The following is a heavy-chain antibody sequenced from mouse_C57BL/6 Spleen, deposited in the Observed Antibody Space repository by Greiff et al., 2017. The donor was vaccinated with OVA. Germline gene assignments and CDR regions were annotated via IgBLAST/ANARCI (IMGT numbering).Heavy chain of an antibody. CDR2: IDPSDSET. D-gene: IGHD1-1*01. V-gene: IGHV1-52*01. CDR3: ARETTVVPRYFDV. Sequence: QVQLQQPGAELVRPGSSVKLSCKASGYTFTSYWMPWVKQRPIQGLEWIGNIDPSDSETHYNQKFKDKATLTVDKSSSTAYMQLSSLTSEDSAVYYCARETTVVPRYFDVWGTGTTVTVSS. J-gene: IGHJ1*03. CDR1: GYTFTSYW.